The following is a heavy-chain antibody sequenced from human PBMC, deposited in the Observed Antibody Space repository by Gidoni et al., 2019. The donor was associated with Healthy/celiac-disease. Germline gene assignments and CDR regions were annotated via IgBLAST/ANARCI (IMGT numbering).Heavy chain of an antibody. Sequence: EVQLVESGGGLVQPGRSLRLSCAASGFTCDDYAMHWVRQAPGKGLEWVSGISWNSGSIGYADSVKGRFTISRDNAKNSLYLQMNSLRAEDTALYYCAKGDCSSTSCLWYYYGMDVWGQGTTVTVSS. D-gene: IGHD2-2*01. J-gene: IGHJ6*02. CDR3: AKGDCSSTSCLWYYYGMDV. CDR2: ISWNSGSI. V-gene: IGHV3-9*01. CDR1: GFTCDDYA.